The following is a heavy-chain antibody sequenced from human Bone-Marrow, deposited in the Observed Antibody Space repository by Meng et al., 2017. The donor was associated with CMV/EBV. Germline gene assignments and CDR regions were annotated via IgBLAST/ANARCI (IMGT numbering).Heavy chain of an antibody. V-gene: IGHV3-30*04. Sequence: GESLKISCAASGFTFSSYAMHWVRQAPGKGLEWVAVISYDGSNKYYADSVKGRFTISRDNAKNSLYLQMNSLRAEDTAVYYCARDARHVVGRRSVSGGMDVWAQGTTVTFSS. D-gene: IGHD2-2*01. CDR3: ARDARHVVGRRSVSGGMDV. J-gene: IGHJ6*02. CDR2: ISYDGSNK. CDR1: GFTFSSYA.